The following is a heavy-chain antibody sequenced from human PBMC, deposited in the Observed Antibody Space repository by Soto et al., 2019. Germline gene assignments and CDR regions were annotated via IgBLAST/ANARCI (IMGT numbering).Heavy chain of an antibody. D-gene: IGHD5-12*01. CDR2: ISSDGSKK. CDR1: RFISSTSG. V-gene: IGHV3-30*18. CDR3: VKGLDVSSGYGEWGMVV. Sequence: QVQLVESGGGVVQPGRSLRLSCAASRFISSTSGMHWVRQVPGKGLEWVAVISSDGSKKYYADSVKGRFTISRDKAKNRLYVEMNRLRAEDTAVYYYVKGLDVSSGYGEWGMVVWGRGPTVTVSS. J-gene: IGHJ6*02.